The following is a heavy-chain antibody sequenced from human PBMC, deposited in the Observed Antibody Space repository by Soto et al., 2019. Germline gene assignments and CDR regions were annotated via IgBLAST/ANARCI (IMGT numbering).Heavy chain of an antibody. Sequence: GGSLRRSCVGSGCAFSAYAMQWVRKEPGKGLEWVAIVSYEGSKKYYGDSVKGRFTISTDKSKITLYLQMNSLRAEGTAVYYCAKDGAARPLPEYYFDPWGQGTLVTVSS. CDR3: AKDGAARPLPEYYFDP. CDR2: VSYEGSKK. J-gene: IGHJ4*02. V-gene: IGHV3-30*18. CDR1: GCAFSAYA. D-gene: IGHD3-10*01.